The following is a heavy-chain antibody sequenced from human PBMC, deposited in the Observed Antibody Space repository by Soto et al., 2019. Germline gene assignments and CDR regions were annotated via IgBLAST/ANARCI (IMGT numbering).Heavy chain of an antibody. V-gene: IGHV1-46*01. D-gene: IGHD2-2*01. CDR2: INPSGGST. J-gene: IGHJ4*02. Sequence: GASVKVSCKASGYTFTSYYMHWVRQAPGQGLEWMGIINPSGGSTSYAQKFQGRVTMTRDTSTSTVYMELSSLRSEDTAVYYCAREGGLRGPYCSSSSCLRGPFDYWGQGTLVTVSS. CDR1: GYTFTSYY. CDR3: AREGGLRGPYCSSSSCLRGPFDY.